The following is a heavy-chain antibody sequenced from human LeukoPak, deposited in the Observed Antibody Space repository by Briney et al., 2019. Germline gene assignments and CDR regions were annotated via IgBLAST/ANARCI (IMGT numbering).Heavy chain of an antibody. CDR1: GGTFSSYA. CDR3: ARVLLWFGDKYYLDY. V-gene: IGHV1-69*13. CDR2: IIPIFGTA. D-gene: IGHD3-10*01. Sequence: ASVKVSCKASGGTFSSYAISWVRQAPGQGLEWMGGIIPIFGTANYAQKFQGRVTITADESTSTAYMELSSLRSEDTAVYYCARVLLWFGDKYYLDYWGQGTLVTVSS. J-gene: IGHJ4*02.